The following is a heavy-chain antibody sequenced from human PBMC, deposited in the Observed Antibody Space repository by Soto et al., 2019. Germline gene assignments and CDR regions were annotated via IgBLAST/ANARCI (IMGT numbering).Heavy chain of an antibody. J-gene: IGHJ4*02. CDR3: ARGRLSVPGAIRDY. D-gene: IGHD2-2*02. CDR2: INPNSGGT. CDR1: GGTFSSYT. V-gene: IGHV1-2*02. Sequence: QVQLVQSGAEVKKPGSSVKVSCKASGGTFSSYTISWVRQAPGQGLEWMGWINPNSGGTNYAQKFQGRVTMTRDTSISTAYMELSRLRSDDTAVYYCARGRLSVPGAIRDYWGQGTLVTVSS.